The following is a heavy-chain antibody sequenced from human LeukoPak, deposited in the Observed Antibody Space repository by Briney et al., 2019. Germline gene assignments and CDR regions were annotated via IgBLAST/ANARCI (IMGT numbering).Heavy chain of an antibody. Sequence: GRSLRLSCAASGFTFSSYAMHWVRQAPGKGLEWVAVISYDGSNKYYADSVKGRFTISRDNSKNTLYLQMNSLRAEDTAVYYCARDFSNDRHVDYCGQGTLVTVSS. CDR1: GFTFSSYA. J-gene: IGHJ4*02. CDR3: ARDFSNDRHVDY. D-gene: IGHD1-1*01. CDR2: ISYDGSNK. V-gene: IGHV3-30-3*01.